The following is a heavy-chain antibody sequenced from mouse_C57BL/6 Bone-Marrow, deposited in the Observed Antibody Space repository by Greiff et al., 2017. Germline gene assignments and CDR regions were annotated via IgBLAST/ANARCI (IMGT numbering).Heavy chain of an antibody. Sequence: VTLVESGAELVRPGASVKLSCKASGYTFTDYYINWVKQRPGQGLEWIARIYPGSGNTYYNEKFKGKATLTAEKSSSTAYMQLSSLTSEDSAVYFCARDYYGSSPAWFAYWGQGTLVTVSA. V-gene: IGHV1-76*01. CDR1: GYTFTDYY. CDR2: IYPGSGNT. D-gene: IGHD1-1*01. J-gene: IGHJ3*01. CDR3: ARDYYGSSPAWFAY.